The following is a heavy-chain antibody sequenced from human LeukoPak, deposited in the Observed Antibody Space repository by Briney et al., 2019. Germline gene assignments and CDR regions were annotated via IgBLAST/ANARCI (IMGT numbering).Heavy chain of an antibody. Sequence: GRSLRLSCAMSGFIFSNYGMHWVRQAPGKGLEWVALIKSDGNNRYYVDSVKGRFTISRDNSKNTLFLQMNALRVDDTAVYYCATEAIYGRTRPFDYWGQGTLVTVSS. D-gene: IGHD1-1*01. V-gene: IGHV3-33*01. CDR1: GFIFSNYG. CDR3: ATEAIYGRTRPFDY. J-gene: IGHJ4*02. CDR2: IKSDGNNR.